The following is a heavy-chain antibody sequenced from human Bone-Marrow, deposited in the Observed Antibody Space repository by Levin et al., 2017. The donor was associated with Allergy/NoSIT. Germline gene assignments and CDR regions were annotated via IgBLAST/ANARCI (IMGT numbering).Heavy chain of an antibody. CDR3: ARAMWVVAGQNPDDPFDI. CDR2: IIPVFGTT. J-gene: IGHJ3*02. Sequence: ASVKVSCKTSGGSFINYSMNWVRQAPGQGLEWMGRIIPVFGTTNYPQKFQGRVTITADESTSTTYMELSSLTSDDTAMYYCARAMWVVAGQNPDDPFDIWGPGTMVTVSS. D-gene: IGHD2-15*01. CDR1: GGSFINYS. V-gene: IGHV1-69*13.